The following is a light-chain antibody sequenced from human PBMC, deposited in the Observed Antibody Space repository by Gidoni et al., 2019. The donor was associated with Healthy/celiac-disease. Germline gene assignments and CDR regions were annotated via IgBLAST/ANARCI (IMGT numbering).Light chain of an antibody. CDR3: QQRSNWPPT. CDR2: DAS. V-gene: IGKV3-11*01. J-gene: IGKJ5*01. CDR1: QSVSSY. Sequence: EIVLTQTPATLSLSPGERATLSGRASQSVSSYLAWYQQKPGQAPRLLIYDASNRATGIPARFSGSVSGTDFTLTISSLEPEDFAVYYCQQRSNWPPTFXXXTRLEIK.